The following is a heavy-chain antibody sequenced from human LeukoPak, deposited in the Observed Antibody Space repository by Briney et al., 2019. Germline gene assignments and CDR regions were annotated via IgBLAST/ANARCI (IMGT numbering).Heavy chain of an antibody. D-gene: IGHD5-18*01. CDR3: ARDTHTAMRPGDY. J-gene: IGHJ4*02. V-gene: IGHV1-8*01. Sequence: GASVKVSCKASGYTFTSYDINWVRQATGQGLEWMGWMNPNSGNTGYAQKFQGRVTMTRDTSTSTVYMELSSLRSEDTAVYYCARDTHTAMRPGDYWGQGTLVTVSS. CDR1: GYTFTSYD. CDR2: MNPNSGNT.